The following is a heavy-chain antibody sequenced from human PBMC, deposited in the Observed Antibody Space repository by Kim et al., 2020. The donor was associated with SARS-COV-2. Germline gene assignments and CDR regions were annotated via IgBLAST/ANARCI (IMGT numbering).Heavy chain of an antibody. D-gene: IGHD6-13*01. J-gene: IGHJ4*02. CDR3: TYSSSWSLPFDY. Sequence: DYAAPVKSRFTISRDDSKNTLYLQMNSLKTEDTAVYYCTYSSSWSLPFDYWGQGTLVTVSS. V-gene: IGHV3-15*01.